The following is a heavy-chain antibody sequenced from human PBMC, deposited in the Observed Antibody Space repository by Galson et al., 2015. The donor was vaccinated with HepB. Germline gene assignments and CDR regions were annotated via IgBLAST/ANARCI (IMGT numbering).Heavy chain of an antibody. V-gene: IGHV4-30-2*01. Sequence: LSLTCAVSGGSISSGGYSWSWIRQPPGKGLEWIGYIYHSGSTYYNPSLKSRVTISVDRSKNQFSLKLSSVTAADTAVYYCARLILRGDYFDYWGQGTLVTVSS. CDR2: IYHSGST. CDR3: ARLILRGDYFDY. CDR1: GGSISSGGYS. J-gene: IGHJ4*02.